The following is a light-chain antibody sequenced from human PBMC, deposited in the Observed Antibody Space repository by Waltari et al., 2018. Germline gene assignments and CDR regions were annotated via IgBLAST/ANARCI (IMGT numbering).Light chain of an antibody. CDR2: DVS. J-gene: IGLJ2*01. CDR1: SSDIGGYNF. V-gene: IGLV2-14*03. Sequence: QSALTQPASVSGSLGQSITISCTGTSSDIGGYNFVSWYQQHPGKAPKLMIYDVSNQPSGVSNRFSASKSGNTASLTISGLQTEDEADYYCSSYTNSNIFVLFGGGTKVTVL. CDR3: SSYTNSNIFVL.